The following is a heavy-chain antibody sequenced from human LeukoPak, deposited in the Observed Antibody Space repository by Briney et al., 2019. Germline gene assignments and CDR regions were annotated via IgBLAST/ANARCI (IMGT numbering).Heavy chain of an antibody. Sequence: SVKVSCKASGYTFTGYYMHWVRQAPGQGLEWMGWINPNSGGTNYAQKFQGRVTMTRDTSISTAYMELSSLRSEDTAVYYCARDVNYDSSGVDYWGQGTLVTVSS. CDR3: ARDVNYDSSGVDY. CDR1: GYTFTGYY. D-gene: IGHD3-22*01. CDR2: INPNSGGT. J-gene: IGHJ4*02. V-gene: IGHV1-2*02.